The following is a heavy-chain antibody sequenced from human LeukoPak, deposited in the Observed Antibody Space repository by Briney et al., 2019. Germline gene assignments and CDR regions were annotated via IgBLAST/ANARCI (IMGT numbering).Heavy chain of an antibody. CDR1: GGSINNYY. V-gene: IGHV4-34*01. CDR3: ARGYIGSYYYYGMDV. CDR2: INHSGST. Sequence: SETLSLTCTVSGGSINNYYWSWIRQPPGKGLEWIGEINHSGSTNYNPSLKSRVTISVDTSKNQFSLKLSSVTAADTAVYYCARGYIGSYYYYGMDVWGQGTTVTVSS. J-gene: IGHJ6*02. D-gene: IGHD1-26*01.